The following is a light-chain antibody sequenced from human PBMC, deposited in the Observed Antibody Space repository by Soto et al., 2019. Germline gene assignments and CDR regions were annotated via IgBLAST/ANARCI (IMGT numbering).Light chain of an antibody. CDR1: SSDVGSYNL. J-gene: IGLJ2*01. CDR3: CSYGGSSMPVV. V-gene: IGLV2-23*01. Sequence: QSALTQPASVSGSPGQSITISCTGTSSDVGSYNLVYWYQQHPGTAPKLMIYEGSKRPSGVPNRFSGSKSGNTASLTISGLPAEDEDDYCYCSYGGSSMPVVFGGGTKVTVL. CDR2: EGS.